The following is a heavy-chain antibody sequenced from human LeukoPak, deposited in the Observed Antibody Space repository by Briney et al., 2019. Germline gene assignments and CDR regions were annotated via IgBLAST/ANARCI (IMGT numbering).Heavy chain of an antibody. V-gene: IGHV1-8*02. CDR2: MNPNSGNT. J-gene: IGHJ6*03. Sequence: GASVKVSCKASGYTFTSYDINWVRQATGQGLEWMGWMNPNSGNTGYAQKFQGRVTMTRNTSISTAYMELSSLRSEDTAVYYCARSRRGRWWQYYYYYYMDVWGKGTTVTISS. CDR3: ARSRRGRWWQYYYYYYMDV. CDR1: GYTFTSYD. D-gene: IGHD2-15*01.